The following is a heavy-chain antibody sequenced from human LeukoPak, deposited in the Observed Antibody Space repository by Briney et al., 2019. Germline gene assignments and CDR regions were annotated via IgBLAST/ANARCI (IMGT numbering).Heavy chain of an antibody. V-gene: IGHV1-69*06. J-gene: IGHJ5*02. D-gene: IGHD3-22*01. Sequence: SVKVSCKASGYTFTSYDISWVRQAPGQGLEWMGGIIPIFGTANYAQKFQGRVTITADKSTSTAYMELSSLRSEDTAVYYCARDLGQYYDTSDNWFDPWGQGTLVTVSS. CDR3: ARDLGQYYDTSDNWFDP. CDR2: IIPIFGTA. CDR1: GYTFTSYD.